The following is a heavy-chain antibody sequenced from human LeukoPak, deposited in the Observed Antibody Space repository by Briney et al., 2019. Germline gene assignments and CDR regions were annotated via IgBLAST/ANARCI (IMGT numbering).Heavy chain of an antibody. CDR3: ARDVLAAAGTFDY. CDR2: IYYTET. V-gene: IGHV4-59*02. Sequence: SETLSLTCTVSSGSVSNYYWSWIRQSPGKGLEWIGYIYYTETSYNPSLKSRVTISADTSKNQFSLKLSSVTAADTAVYYCARDVLAAAGTFDYWGQGALVTVSS. D-gene: IGHD6-13*01. J-gene: IGHJ4*02. CDR1: SGSVSNYY.